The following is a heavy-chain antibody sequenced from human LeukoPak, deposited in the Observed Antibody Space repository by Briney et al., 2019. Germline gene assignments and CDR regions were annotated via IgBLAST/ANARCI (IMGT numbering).Heavy chain of an antibody. CDR1: TFPFGNYA. CDR2: MSSDGTNE. V-gene: IGHV3-30*04. CDR3: AREMNYYDSSGYYNYFDY. D-gene: IGHD3-22*01. Sequence: PGRSLRLSCVASTFPFGNYAMYWFRQAPGKGLEWVAVMSSDGTNEYYADSVKGRFTISRDNAKNSLYLQMNSLRAEDTAVYYCAREMNYYDSSGYYNYFDYWGQGPLVTVSS. J-gene: IGHJ4*02.